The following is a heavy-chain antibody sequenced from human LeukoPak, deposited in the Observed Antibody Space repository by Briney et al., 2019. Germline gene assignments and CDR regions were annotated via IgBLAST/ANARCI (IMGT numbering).Heavy chain of an antibody. J-gene: IGHJ6*03. Sequence: GGSLRLSCAASGFTVSSNYMSWVRQAPGKGLEWVSVIYSGGSTYYADSVKGRFTISRHNSKNTLYLQMNSLRAEDTAVYYCASLDSAAAGILGIDYYYYYYMDVWGKGTTVTVSS. D-gene: IGHD6-13*01. CDR1: GFTVSSNY. CDR2: IYSGGST. V-gene: IGHV3-53*04. CDR3: ASLDSAAAGILGIDYYYYYYMDV.